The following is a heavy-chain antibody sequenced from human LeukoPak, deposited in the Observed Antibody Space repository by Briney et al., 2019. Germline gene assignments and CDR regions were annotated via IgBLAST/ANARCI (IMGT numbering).Heavy chain of an antibody. CDR2: ISGSSSTI. D-gene: IGHD3-22*01. CDR1: GFTFGNYW. J-gene: IGHJ4*02. CDR3: ATQKIVVVMDFDY. Sequence: GGSLRLSCAASGFTFGNYWMSWVRQAPGKGLEWVSYISGSSSTIYYADSVKGRFTISRDNAKNSLYLQMNSLRAEDTAVYYCATQKIVVVMDFDYWGQGTLVTVSS. V-gene: IGHV3-48*01.